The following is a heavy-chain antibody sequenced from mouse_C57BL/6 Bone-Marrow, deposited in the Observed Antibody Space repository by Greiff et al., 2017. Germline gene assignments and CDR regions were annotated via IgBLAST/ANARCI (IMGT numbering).Heavy chain of an antibody. CDR3: AGYGFAY. Sequence: VQLQQPGAELVKPGASVKLSCKASGYTFTSYWMQWVKERPGQGLEWIGEIDPSDRYINYNQKFKGKATLTVDTSSSTAYMQLSSLTSEDSAVYYCAGYGFAYWGKGTLVTVSA. V-gene: IGHV1-50*01. D-gene: IGHD2-2*01. J-gene: IGHJ3*01. CDR2: IDPSDRYI. CDR1: GYTFTSYW.